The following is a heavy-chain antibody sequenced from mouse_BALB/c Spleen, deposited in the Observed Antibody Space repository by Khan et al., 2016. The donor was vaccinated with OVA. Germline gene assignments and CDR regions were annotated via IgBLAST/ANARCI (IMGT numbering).Heavy chain of an antibody. CDR1: GYSFTGYF. CDR2: INPHIGET. D-gene: IGHD1-1*01. Sequence: VQLKQSGPELVKPGASVKISCKASGYSFTGYFIHWVMQSHGKSLEWIGRINPHIGETFYNQKFRGKATLTVDESSRTAHMELRSLASEDSAVYFCARIYGSDFDYWGQGTTLTVSS. V-gene: IGHV1-20*02. CDR3: ARIYGSDFDY. J-gene: IGHJ2*01.